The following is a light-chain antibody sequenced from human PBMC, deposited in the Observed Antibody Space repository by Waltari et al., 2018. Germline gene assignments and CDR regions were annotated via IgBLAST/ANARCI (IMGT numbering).Light chain of an antibody. J-gene: IGLJ1*01. CDR1: SSHVRSYNF. CDR3: CSYAGSYTYV. V-gene: IGLV2-11*01. CDR2: DVN. Sequence: QSALTQPPSVSGSPGQSVTISCTGTSSHVRSYNFVSWYQQHPDKAPKLLIYDVNKRPSGVPDRFSGSKSGNTASLTISGLQGEDEADYYCCSYAGSYTYVFGTGTKVTAL.